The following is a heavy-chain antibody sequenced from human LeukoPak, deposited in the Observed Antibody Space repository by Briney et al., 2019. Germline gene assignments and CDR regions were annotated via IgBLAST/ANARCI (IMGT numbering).Heavy chain of an antibody. Sequence: GWSLRLSCAASGFTFSSYAMHWVRQAPGKGLEWVAVISYDASNKYYTDSVKGRFTISRDNSKNMLYLQMDSLRVEDTAVYHCAREEYGGVYFDYWGQGTLVTVSS. V-gene: IGHV3-30-3*01. CDR1: GFTFSSYA. D-gene: IGHD4-23*01. CDR3: AREEYGGVYFDY. J-gene: IGHJ4*02. CDR2: ISYDASNK.